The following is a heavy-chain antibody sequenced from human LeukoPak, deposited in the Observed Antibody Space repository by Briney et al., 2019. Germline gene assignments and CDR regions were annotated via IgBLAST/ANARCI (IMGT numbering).Heavy chain of an antibody. Sequence: GASVKVSCKASGYTFTSYYMHWGRQAPGQGLEWVGIRNPSGGSTSYAQKFQGRVTMTRHMSTSTVYMELSSLTSEDTAVYYCARGTNDYWGQGTLVTVSS. CDR1: GYTFTSYY. CDR3: ARGTNDY. J-gene: IGHJ4*02. CDR2: RNPSGGST. V-gene: IGHV1-46*01.